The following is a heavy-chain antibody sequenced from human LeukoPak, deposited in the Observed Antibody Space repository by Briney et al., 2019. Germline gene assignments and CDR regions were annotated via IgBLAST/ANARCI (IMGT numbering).Heavy chain of an antibody. V-gene: IGHV4-59*12. Sequence: PSETLSLTCTVSGGSISSYYWSWIRQPPGKGLEWIGYIYYSGSTNYNPSLKSRVTISVDTSKNQFSLRLSSVTAADTAVYYCARASNYGGNFNTDAFDIWGQGTMVTVS. CDR3: ARASNYGGNFNTDAFDI. CDR2: IYYSGST. J-gene: IGHJ3*02. CDR1: GGSISSYY. D-gene: IGHD4-23*01.